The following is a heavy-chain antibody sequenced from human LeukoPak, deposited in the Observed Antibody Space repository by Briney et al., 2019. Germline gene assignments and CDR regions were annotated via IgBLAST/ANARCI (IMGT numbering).Heavy chain of an antibody. V-gene: IGHV1-69*01. CDR3: ASGPGTPKGIDY. CDR1: GGTFISYA. Sequence: GSSVKVSCKASGGTFISYAISWVRQAPGQGLEWMGGIITIFGTANYAQKFQGRVTITADESTSTAYMELSSLRSEDTAVYYCASGPGTPKGIDYWGQGTLVTVSS. CDR2: IITIFGTA. D-gene: IGHD1-26*01. J-gene: IGHJ4*02.